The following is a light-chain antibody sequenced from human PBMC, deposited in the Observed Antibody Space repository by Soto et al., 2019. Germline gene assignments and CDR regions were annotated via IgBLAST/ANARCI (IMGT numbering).Light chain of an antibody. V-gene: IGLV7-43*01. Sequence: QAVVTQEPSLTVSTGGTVTLTCASSTGAVTSGYYPNWFQQKPGQAPGALIYSTSNKHSWTPARFSGSLLGGKAALTLSGVQPEDEAEYYCLLYYGGAVVFGGGTKLTVL. CDR3: LLYYGGAVV. J-gene: IGLJ2*01. CDR2: STS. CDR1: TGAVTSGYY.